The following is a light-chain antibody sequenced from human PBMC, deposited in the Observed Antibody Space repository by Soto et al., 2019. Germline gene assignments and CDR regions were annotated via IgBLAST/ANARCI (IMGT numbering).Light chain of an antibody. V-gene: IGKV3-15*01. CDR3: QQYNNWPIT. CDR1: QNVGTN. CDR2: GAS. Sequence: EIVMTQSPDTLSVSPGERVTLSCRASQNVGTNLAWYQQKPGQAPRLLIYGASTRATGFPARFSGSGSVTDFTLTISSLQSGDFAVYYCQQYNNWPITFGQGTRLEIK. J-gene: IGKJ5*01.